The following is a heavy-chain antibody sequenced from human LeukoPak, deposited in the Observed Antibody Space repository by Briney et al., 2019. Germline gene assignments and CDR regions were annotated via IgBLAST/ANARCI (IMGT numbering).Heavy chain of an antibody. J-gene: IGHJ5*02. CDR2: INPNSGGT. CDR1: GYTFTGYY. V-gene: IGHV1-2*02. D-gene: IGHD3-3*01. CDR3: ARAPITIFGVVISNWFDP. Sequence: ASVKVSCKASGYTFTGYYMHWVRQAPGQGLEWMGWINPNSGGTNYAQKFQGRVTMTRDTSISTAYMELSRLRSDDTAVYCCARAPITIFGVVISNWFDPWGQGTLVTVSS.